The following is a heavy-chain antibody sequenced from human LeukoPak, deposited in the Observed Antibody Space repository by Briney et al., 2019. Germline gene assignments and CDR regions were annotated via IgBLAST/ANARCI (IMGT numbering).Heavy chain of an antibody. J-gene: IGHJ4*02. CDR3: AREDPVAGGPDY. D-gene: IGHD6-19*01. CDR2: IMPLFGTA. Sequence: ASVKVSCKTSGGTFNNSAISWVRQAPGQGLEWRGGIMPLFGTAGYAQKFQGRVTITKDESTRTVYLEPTSLTSDDTAVYYCAREDPVAGGPDYWGQGTLVTVSS. CDR1: GGTFNNSA. V-gene: IGHV1-69*05.